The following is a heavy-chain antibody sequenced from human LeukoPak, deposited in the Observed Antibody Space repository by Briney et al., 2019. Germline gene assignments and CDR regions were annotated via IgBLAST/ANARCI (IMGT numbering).Heavy chain of an antibody. Sequence: GGSLRLSCAASGFLLSNHWMTWVRQAPGKGPEWVANINKDESEKYYVDSVKGRFTISRDTAKNSLYLQMNHLRVEDTALYYCARNNDMDVWGQGTTVIVSS. CDR3: ARNNDMDV. CDR2: INKDESEK. D-gene: IGHD1/OR15-1a*01. J-gene: IGHJ6*02. V-gene: IGHV3-7*03. CDR1: GFLLSNHW.